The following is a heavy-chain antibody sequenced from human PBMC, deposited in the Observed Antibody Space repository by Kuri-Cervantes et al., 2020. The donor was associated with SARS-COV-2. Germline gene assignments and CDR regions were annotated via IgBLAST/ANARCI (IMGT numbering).Heavy chain of an antibody. Sequence: KVSCKGSGYSFTSYWISWVRQMPGKGLEWMGRIDLSDSYTNYSPSFQGHVTISADKSISTAYLQWSSLKASDTAMYYCARRPDSSGYNYYYYYGMDVWGQGTTVTVS. CDR3: ARRPDSSGYNYYYYYGMDV. V-gene: IGHV5-10-1*01. CDR2: IDLSDSYT. D-gene: IGHD3-22*01. J-gene: IGHJ6*02. CDR1: GYSFTSYW.